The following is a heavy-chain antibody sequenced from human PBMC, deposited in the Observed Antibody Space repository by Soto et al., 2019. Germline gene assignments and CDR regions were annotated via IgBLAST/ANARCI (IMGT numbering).Heavy chain of an antibody. V-gene: IGHV4-30-4*01. D-gene: IGHD2-15*01. Sequence: PSETLSLTCTVSGGSISSGDYYWSWIRQPPGKGLEWIGYIYYSGSTYYNPSLKSRVTISVDTSKNQFSLKLSSVTAADTAVYYCARASFTAATGDYWGQGTLVTVSS. CDR1: GGSISSGDYY. CDR3: ARASFTAATGDY. CDR2: IYYSGST. J-gene: IGHJ4*02.